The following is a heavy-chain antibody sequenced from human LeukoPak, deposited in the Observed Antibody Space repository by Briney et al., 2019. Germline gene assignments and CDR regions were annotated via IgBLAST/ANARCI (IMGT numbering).Heavy chain of an antibody. D-gene: IGHD2-15*01. J-gene: IGHJ4*02. V-gene: IGHV3-11*04. CDR2: ISNGGNTI. Sequence: KAGGSLRLSCAASGFKFSDYYMNWIRQAPGKGLEWVSYISNGGNTIYYADSVKGRFTISRDNAKNSLYLQMNSLRAEDTAVYYCARVRVVAASDYFDYWGQGTLVTVSS. CDR1: GFKFSDYY. CDR3: ARVRVVAASDYFDY.